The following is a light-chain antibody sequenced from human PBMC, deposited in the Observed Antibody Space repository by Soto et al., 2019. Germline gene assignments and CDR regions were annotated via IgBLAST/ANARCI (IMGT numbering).Light chain of an antibody. J-gene: IGKJ5*01. V-gene: IGKV1-17*01. CDR2: AAS. Sequence: DIQITQSPSSLSASVGDRVTITCRASQGIRNDLGWYQQKQGKAPKRRIYAASSLQSGVPSRVSGSGYGTDFTLTISSMQTEDFATYYCQQLHEYPITFGQGTRLEI. CDR1: QGIRND. CDR3: QQLHEYPIT.